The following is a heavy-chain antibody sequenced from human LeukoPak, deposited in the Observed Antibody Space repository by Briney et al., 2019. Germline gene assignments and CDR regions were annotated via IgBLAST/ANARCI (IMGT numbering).Heavy chain of an antibody. V-gene: IGHV1-69*06. Sequence: SVRVSCKASGGTFSSYAISWVRQAPGQGLEWMGGIIPIFGTANYAQKFQGRVTITADKSTSTAYMELSSLRSEDTAVYYCARAPRNYYYMDVWGKGTTVTVSS. J-gene: IGHJ6*03. CDR3: ARAPRNYYYMDV. CDR1: GGTFSSYA. CDR2: IIPIFGTA.